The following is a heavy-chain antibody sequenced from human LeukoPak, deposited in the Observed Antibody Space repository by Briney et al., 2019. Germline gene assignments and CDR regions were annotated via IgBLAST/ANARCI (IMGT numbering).Heavy chain of an antibody. V-gene: IGHV5-51*01. D-gene: IGHD2-8*01. CDR1: GYSFTSYW. Sequence: GESLKISCKGSGYSFTSYWIGWVRQMPGKGLEWMGIIYPGDSDTRYSPSFQGQVTISADKSISTAYLQWSSLKASDTAMYYCARRAMEDYCTNGVCYRNNWFDPWGQGTLVTVSS. J-gene: IGHJ5*02. CDR2: IYPGDSDT. CDR3: ARRAMEDYCTNGVCYRNNWFDP.